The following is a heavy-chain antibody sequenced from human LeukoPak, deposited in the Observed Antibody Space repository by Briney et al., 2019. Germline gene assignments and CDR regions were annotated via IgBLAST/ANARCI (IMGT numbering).Heavy chain of an antibody. Sequence: SVKVSCKASGGTFSSYAISWVRQAPGQGLEWMGRIIPVLDIANYAQKFQGRVTITADKSTSTAYMELSSLRSEDTAVYYCARSYYYGSGSYYESPFDSWGQGTLVTVSS. D-gene: IGHD3-10*01. J-gene: IGHJ4*02. CDR1: GGTFSSYA. V-gene: IGHV1-69*04. CDR3: ARSYYYGSGSYYESPFDS. CDR2: IIPVLDIA.